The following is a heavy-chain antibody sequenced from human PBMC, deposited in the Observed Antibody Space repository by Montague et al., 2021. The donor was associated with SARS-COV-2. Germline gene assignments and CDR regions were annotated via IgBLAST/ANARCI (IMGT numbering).Heavy chain of an antibody. J-gene: IGHJ5*02. CDR1: GDSTSCPNCY. CDR3: ARHRNYGDHSLDNWFHP. CDR2: IYNSGTT. D-gene: IGHD4-17*01. V-gene: IGHV4-39*01. Sequence: SETLSLTCTVSGDSTSCPNCYWGWIRRAPGKGLDWIGTIYNSGTTYYXPSLKSRLTISIDTSKNQFSLKLTSATAADTAVYYCARHRNYGDHSLDNWFHPWGQGTLVTVSS.